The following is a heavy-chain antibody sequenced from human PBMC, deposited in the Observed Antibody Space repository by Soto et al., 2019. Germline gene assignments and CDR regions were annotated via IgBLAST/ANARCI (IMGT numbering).Heavy chain of an antibody. V-gene: IGHV4-59*01. CDR3: ARRYGYAFDI. Sequence: SETLSLTCTVSGGSISTYYWSLIRQPPGKGLEWIGYIYYSGSTNYNPSLKSRVTISVDTSKNQFSLKLSSVTAADTAVYYCARRYGYAFDIWGQGTMVTVSS. CDR2: IYYSGST. CDR1: GGSISTYY. J-gene: IGHJ3*02. D-gene: IGHD4-17*01.